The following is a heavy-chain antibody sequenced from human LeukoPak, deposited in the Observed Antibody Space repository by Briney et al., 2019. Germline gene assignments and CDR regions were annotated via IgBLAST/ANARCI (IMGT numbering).Heavy chain of an antibody. V-gene: IGHV3-15*01. CDR3: TRRMESGPSARGGAFDI. CDR2: IKSKTDGGAT. D-gene: IGHD3-16*01. J-gene: IGHJ3*02. CDR1: GFTFSNAW. Sequence: GGSLRLSCAVSGFTFSNAWMSWVRQAPGKGLEWVGRIKSKTDGGATDYAAPVKGRFTISRDDSKSTLYLQMNSLKTEDTAVYYCTRRMESGPSARGGAFDIWGQGTMVTVSS.